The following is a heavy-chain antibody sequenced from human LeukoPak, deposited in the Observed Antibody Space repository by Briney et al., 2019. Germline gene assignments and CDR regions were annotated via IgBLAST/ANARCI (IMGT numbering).Heavy chain of an antibody. CDR2: IKKDGGEE. CDR3: ARDASGSENWHFRFDY. Sequence: GGSLRLSCAASGFTFNNYWMSWVRQAPGKGLGWVANIKKDGGEEYYVDSVKGRFTISRDNAKNSLYLQMNSLRAEDTAIYYCARDASGSENWHFRFDYWGRGTLVTVS. J-gene: IGHJ4*02. D-gene: IGHD3-10*01. CDR1: GFTFNNYW. V-gene: IGHV3-7*01.